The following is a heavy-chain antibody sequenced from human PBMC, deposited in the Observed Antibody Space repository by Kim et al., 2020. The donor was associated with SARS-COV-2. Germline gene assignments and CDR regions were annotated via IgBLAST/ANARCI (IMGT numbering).Heavy chain of an antibody. V-gene: IGHV3-23*01. Sequence: AVKGPFTHSRDISKNTLYLQMSSLRPEDTAVYYCAKSVGEYYYYYGMDVWGQGTTVTVSS. J-gene: IGHJ6*02. CDR3: AKSVGEYYYYYGMDV. D-gene: IGHD3-10*01.